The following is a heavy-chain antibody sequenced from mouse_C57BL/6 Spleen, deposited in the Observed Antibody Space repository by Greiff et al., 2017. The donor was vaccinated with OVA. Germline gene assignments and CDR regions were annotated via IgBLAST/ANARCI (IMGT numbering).Heavy chain of an antibody. CDR1: GYTFTGYW. D-gene: IGHD2-9*01. CDR3: ARSPYYGYDGWGYFDY. V-gene: IGHV1-9*01. CDR2: ILPGSGST. J-gene: IGHJ2*01. Sequence: QVHVKQPGAELMKPGASVKLSCKATGYTFTGYWIEWVKQRPGHGLEWIGEILPGSGSTNYNEKFKGKATFTVDTSSTTAYMQLSSLTTEDSSFDYCARSPYYGYDGWGYFDYWGQGTTLTVSS.